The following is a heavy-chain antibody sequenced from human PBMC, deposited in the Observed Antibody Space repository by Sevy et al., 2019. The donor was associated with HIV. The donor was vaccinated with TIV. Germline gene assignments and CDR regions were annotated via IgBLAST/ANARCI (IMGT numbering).Heavy chain of an antibody. CDR3: AREPVEPPGRGYFDI. V-gene: IGHV4-34*01. D-gene: IGHD2-8*02. Sequence: SETLSLTCAVYVDSFNGHYWSWVRQVPGRGLEWIGEVDHTGNINYNPAFDNRLAISVNRPKNQFSLNLTSLTAADTAVYYCAREPVEPPGRGYFDIWGHGNRVTVSS. CDR2: VDHTGNI. CDR1: VDSFNGHY. J-gene: IGHJ4*03.